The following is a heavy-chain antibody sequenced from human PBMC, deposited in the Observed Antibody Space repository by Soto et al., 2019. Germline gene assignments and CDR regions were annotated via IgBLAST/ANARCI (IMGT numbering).Heavy chain of an antibody. D-gene: IGHD1-26*01. CDR1: GFTFSTYC. CDR3: VRDFSRIVGATADAFDV. J-gene: IGHJ3*01. V-gene: IGHV3-21*01. CDR2: ISATSTYI. Sequence: GGSLRLSCAASGFTFSTYCMNWVRQARGKGLEWVSSISATSTYIYYADSVKGRFSISRDNAKNSLYLQINSLRAEDTAVYYCVRDFSRIVGATADAFDVWGQGTMVTVSS.